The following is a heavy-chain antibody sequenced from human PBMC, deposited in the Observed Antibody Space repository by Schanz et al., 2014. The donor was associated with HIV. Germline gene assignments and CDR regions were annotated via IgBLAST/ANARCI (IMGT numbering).Heavy chain of an antibody. Sequence: EVQLVESGGGFIQPGGSLRLSCAASGFTVTDYPMTWVRQAPGKGLEWVSTISPSGNRTYYSDSVRGRFTFARDNSKNTLYLQMNSLGAEDTALYYCVKEGPVVVVTGRSAFDLWGQGTMVTVSS. CDR2: ISPSGNRT. J-gene: IGHJ3*01. D-gene: IGHD2-15*01. V-gene: IGHV3-23*04. CDR3: VKEGPVVVVTGRSAFDL. CDR1: GFTVTDYP.